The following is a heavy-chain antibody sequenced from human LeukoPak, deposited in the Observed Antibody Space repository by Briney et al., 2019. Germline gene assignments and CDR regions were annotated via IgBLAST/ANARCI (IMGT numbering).Heavy chain of an antibody. V-gene: IGHV3-23*01. CDR1: GFTFGNHA. Sequence: GGSLRLSCAASGFTFGNHAMNWVRQSPGKGLEWVSIITVIGASTYYTDSVKGRFTISRDNSKNTLYLQMNSLRAEDTAVYYCAKLYYDILSGYPYYLDNWGQGTLVTVSS. D-gene: IGHD3-9*01. J-gene: IGHJ4*02. CDR3: AKLYYDILSGYPYYLDN. CDR2: ITVIGAST.